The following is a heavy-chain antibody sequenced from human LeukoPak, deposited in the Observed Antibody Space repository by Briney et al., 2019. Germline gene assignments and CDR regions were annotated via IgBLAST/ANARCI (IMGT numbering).Heavy chain of an antibody. CDR3: ARGFSGYEVGPFDY. CDR1: GYTFINYY. D-gene: IGHD3-22*01. Sequence: ASVKVSCEASGYTFINYYINWVRQAPGQGLEWVGIINPRGATTKNAQPFQGRVTMTRDMSTSTVYMELSSLRSDDTAVYYCARGFSGYEVGPFDYWGQGTLVTVSS. V-gene: IGHV1-46*01. J-gene: IGHJ4*02. CDR2: INPRGATT.